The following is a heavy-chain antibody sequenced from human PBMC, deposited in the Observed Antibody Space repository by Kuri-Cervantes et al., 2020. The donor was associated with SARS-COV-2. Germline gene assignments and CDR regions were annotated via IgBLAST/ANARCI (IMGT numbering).Heavy chain of an antibody. CDR1: GGTFSSYA. J-gene: IGHJ4*02. Sequence: SVKVSCKASGGTFSSYAISWVRQAPGQGLEWMGGIIPIFGTANYAQKFQGRVTITADESTSTAYMELSSLRSEDTAVYYCARVGYRSSGSCYLGYYFDYWGQGTLVTVSS. CDR3: ARVGYRSSGSCYLGYYFDY. D-gene: IGHD2-15*01. V-gene: IGHV1-69*13. CDR2: IIPIFGTA.